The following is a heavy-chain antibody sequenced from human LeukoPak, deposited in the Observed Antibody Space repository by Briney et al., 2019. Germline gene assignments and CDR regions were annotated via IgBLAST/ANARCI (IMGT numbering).Heavy chain of an antibody. J-gene: IGHJ4*02. CDR2: ISGSGGST. CDR3: ARDSRGYSYGTAFDY. V-gene: IGHV3-23*01. Sequence: GGSLRLSCAASGFTFSSYAMSWVRQAPGKGLEWVSAISGSGGSTYYADSVKGRFTISRDNSKNTLYLQMNSLRAEDTAVYYCARDSRGYSYGTAFDYWGQGTLVTVSS. CDR1: GFTFSSYA. D-gene: IGHD5-18*01.